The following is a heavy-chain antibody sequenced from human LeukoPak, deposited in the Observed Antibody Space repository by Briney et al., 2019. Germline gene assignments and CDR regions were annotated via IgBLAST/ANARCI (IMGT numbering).Heavy chain of an antibody. Sequence: GGSLRLSCAASGFTFSSYGMHWVRQAPGKVLEWVAFIRYDGSNKYYADSVKGRFTISRDNSKNTLYLQMNSLRAEDTAVYYCAKEPYSSGRGPFDYWGQGTLVTVSP. J-gene: IGHJ4*02. CDR3: AKEPYSSGRGPFDY. CDR2: IRYDGSNK. V-gene: IGHV3-30*02. D-gene: IGHD6-19*01. CDR1: GFTFSSYG.